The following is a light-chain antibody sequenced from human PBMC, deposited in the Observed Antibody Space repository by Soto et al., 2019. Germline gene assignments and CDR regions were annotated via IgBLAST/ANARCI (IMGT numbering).Light chain of an antibody. CDR1: QTLRSGY. CDR3: QQYGSSPRA. V-gene: IGKV3-20*01. Sequence: EIVLTQSPGTLSLSPGDRATLSCRASQTLRSGYLAWYQHKPGQAPRLLIYDVSSRATGIPDRFIGSGSGTDFTLTISSLEPEDFAVYYCQQYGSSPRAFGQGTKVEVK. J-gene: IGKJ1*01. CDR2: DVS.